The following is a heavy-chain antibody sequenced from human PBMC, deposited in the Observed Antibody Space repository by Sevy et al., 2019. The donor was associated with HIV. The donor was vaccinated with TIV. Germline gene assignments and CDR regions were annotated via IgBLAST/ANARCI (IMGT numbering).Heavy chain of an antibody. D-gene: IGHD2-21*01. CDR1: GGSISSYSYY. J-gene: IGHJ4*02. CDR2: VYYSGRT. CDR3: ARHTSYISGDC. V-gene: IGHV4-39*01. Sequence: SETLSLTCTVSGGSISSYSYYWGWIRQPPGKGLEWIGSVYYSGRTHYNPSLGSRVTISVDTSKNQFSLKLSSVTAADTAVYYCARHTSYISGDCWGQGTLVTVSS.